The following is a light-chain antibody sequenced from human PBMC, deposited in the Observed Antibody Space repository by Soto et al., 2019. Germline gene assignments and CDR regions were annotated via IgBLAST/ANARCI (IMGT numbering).Light chain of an antibody. CDR1: SSDVGGYNY. Sequence: QSALTQPPSASGSPGQSVTIYCTGTSSDVGGYNYVSWYQQHPGKAPKLMIYEVSKRPSGVPDRFSGSKSGNTASLAVSGLQAEDEAEYYCSSYAGNNQLLAFASGTKLTVL. CDR2: EVS. CDR3: SSYAGNNQLLA. V-gene: IGLV2-8*01. J-gene: IGLJ1*01.